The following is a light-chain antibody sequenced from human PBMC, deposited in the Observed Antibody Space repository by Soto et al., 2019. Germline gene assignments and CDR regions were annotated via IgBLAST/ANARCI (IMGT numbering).Light chain of an antibody. J-gene: IGKJ2*01. CDR1: QSINNY. Sequence: DIQMTQSPSSLSASLGVRVTITCRASQSINNYLNWYQQEEGKAPKLLIYAATSLQSGVPSRFSGSGSGTEFTLTISSLQPGDFATSYCQQSYNSPYTFGLGTKLDIK. CDR2: AAT. CDR3: QQSYNSPYT. V-gene: IGKV1-39*01.